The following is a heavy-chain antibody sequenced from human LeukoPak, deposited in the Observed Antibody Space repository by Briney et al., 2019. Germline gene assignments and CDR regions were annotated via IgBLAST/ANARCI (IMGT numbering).Heavy chain of an antibody. J-gene: IGHJ4*02. CDR2: IRYDGSNK. V-gene: IGHV3-30*02. CDR3: AKRPNRREYYFDS. D-gene: IGHD3-10*01. Sequence: GGSLRLSCAASGFTFSSYGMHWVRQAPGKGLEWVAFIRYDGSNKYYADSVTGRFTISRDNSKNTLYLQMNSLRAEDTAVYYCAKRPNRREYYFDSWGQGTLVTVSS. CDR1: GFTFSSYG.